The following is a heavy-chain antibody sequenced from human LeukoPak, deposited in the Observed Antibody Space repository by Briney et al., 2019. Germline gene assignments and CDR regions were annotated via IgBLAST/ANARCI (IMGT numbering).Heavy chain of an antibody. V-gene: IGHV4-59*01. Sequence: SETLSLTCTVSGGSISSYYWSWIRQPPGKGLEWIGYIYYSGSTSYNPSLKSRVTISVDTSKDQFSLRLSSVTAADTAVYYCARDNIGSTAGFDYWGQGTLLTVSS. J-gene: IGHJ4*02. D-gene: IGHD5-12*01. CDR2: IYYSGST. CDR3: ARDNIGSTAGFDY. CDR1: GGSISSYY.